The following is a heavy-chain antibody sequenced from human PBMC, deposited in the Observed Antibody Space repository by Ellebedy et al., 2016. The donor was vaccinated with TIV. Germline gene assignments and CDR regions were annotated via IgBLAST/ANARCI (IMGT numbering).Heavy chain of an antibody. Sequence: SETLSLTCTVSGGSISSGDYYWSWIRQPPGKGLEWIGEINHSGSTNYNPSLKSRVTISVDTSKNQFSLKLSSVTAADTAVYYCARVDYGDYGGDYWGQGTLVTVSS. CDR2: INHSGST. CDR3: ARVDYGDYGGDY. D-gene: IGHD4-17*01. J-gene: IGHJ4*02. CDR1: GGSISSGDYY. V-gene: IGHV4-39*07.